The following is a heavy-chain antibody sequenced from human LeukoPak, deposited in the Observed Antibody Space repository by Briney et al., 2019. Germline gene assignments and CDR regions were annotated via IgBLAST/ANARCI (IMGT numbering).Heavy chain of an antibody. V-gene: IGHV3-11*01. D-gene: IGHD4-23*01. J-gene: IGHJ6*03. CDR1: GFTFSDYY. CDR2: ISRSGDTI. Sequence: GGSLRLSCAASGFTFSDYYMSWIRLAPGKGLEWLSYISRSGDTIASADSVKGRFTISRDNSKNTLYLQMNSLRAEDTAVYYCAKDMGNYGGNSIGYYYYMDVWGKGTTVTVSS. CDR3: AKDMGNYGGNSIGYYYYMDV.